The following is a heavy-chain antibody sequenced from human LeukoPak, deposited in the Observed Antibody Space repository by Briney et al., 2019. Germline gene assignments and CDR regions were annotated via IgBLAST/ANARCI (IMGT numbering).Heavy chain of an antibody. V-gene: IGHV1-69*06. CDR3: ARVVYSSSWYAFGD. CDR2: IIPIFGTA. J-gene: IGHJ4*02. CDR1: GGTFSSYA. Sequence: GASVKVSCKASGGTFSSYAISWVRQAPGQGLEWMGGIIPIFGTANYAQKFQGRVTITADKSTSTAYMELSSLRSEDTAVYYCARVVYSSSWYAFGDWGQGTLVTVSS. D-gene: IGHD6-13*01.